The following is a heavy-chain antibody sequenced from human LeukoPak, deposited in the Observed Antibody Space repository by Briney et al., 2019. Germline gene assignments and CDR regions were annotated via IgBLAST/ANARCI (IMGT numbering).Heavy chain of an antibody. Sequence: ASVKVSCKTSGYTFTGYYMHWVRQAPGQGLEWMGWINPNSGGTNYAQKFQGRVTMTMDTSISPTYMELTRLTSDDTAVYDCATTRGYSYGDGLDVWGQGTTVTVSS. V-gene: IGHV1-2*02. D-gene: IGHD5-18*01. CDR1: GYTFTGYY. CDR3: ATTRGYSYGDGLDV. CDR2: INPNSGGT. J-gene: IGHJ6*02.